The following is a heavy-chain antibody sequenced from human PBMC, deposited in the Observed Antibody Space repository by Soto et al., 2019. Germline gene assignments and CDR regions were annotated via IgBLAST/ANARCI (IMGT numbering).Heavy chain of an antibody. J-gene: IGHJ4*02. Sequence: ASVKVSCKASGYTFTSYAMHWVRQAPGQRLEWMGWINAGNGNTKYSQKFQGRVTITRDTSASTAYMELSSLRSEDTAVYYCARVVNTAMALDTYYLDYWGQGTLVTISS. CDR1: GYTFTSYA. D-gene: IGHD5-18*01. V-gene: IGHV1-3*01. CDR2: INAGNGNT. CDR3: ARVVNTAMALDTYYLDY.